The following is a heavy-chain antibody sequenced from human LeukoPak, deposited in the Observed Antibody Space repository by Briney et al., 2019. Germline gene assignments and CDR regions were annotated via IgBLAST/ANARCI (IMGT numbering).Heavy chain of an antibody. V-gene: IGHV3-23*01. J-gene: IGHJ4*02. Sequence: GGSLRLSCAASGFTFSSYGMHWVRQAPGKGLEWVSAMSGSGGSTYYADSVKGRFTISRDNSKNTLYLQMNSLRAEDTAVYYCAKEDTTWELPHDYWGQGTLVTVSS. CDR3: AKEDTTWELPHDY. CDR1: GFTFSSYG. CDR2: MSGSGGST. D-gene: IGHD1-26*01.